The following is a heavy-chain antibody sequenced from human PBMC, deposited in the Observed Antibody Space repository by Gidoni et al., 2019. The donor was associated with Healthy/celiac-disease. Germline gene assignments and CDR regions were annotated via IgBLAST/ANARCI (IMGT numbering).Heavy chain of an antibody. J-gene: IGHJ4*02. CDR2: ISWNSGSI. CDR1: GVTLDDYA. Sequence: EVQRVESVGGWVQPGRSLRLVCAASGVTLDDYALHWVRQAPGKGLEGVSGISWNSGSIGYADSLKGRFTISRDNAKDSLYLQMNSLGAEDTALYYCAKDISTMIVVGPFDYWGQGTLVTVSS. CDR3: AKDISTMIVVGPFDY. V-gene: IGHV3-9*01. D-gene: IGHD3-22*01.